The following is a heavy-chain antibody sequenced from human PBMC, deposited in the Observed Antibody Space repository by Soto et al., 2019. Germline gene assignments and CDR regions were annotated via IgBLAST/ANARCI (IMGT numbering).Heavy chain of an antibody. Sequence: EVQLVESGGGLVQPGRSLRLSCAASGFTFDDYAMHWVRQAPGQGLEWVSGISWDSGSIGYADSVKGRFTISRDNAKNSLYLQMNSLRAEDTALYYCAKDIVSEVGDSAAFDIWGQGTMVTVSS. CDR1: GFTFDDYA. CDR2: ISWDSGSI. CDR3: AKDIVSEVGDSAAFDI. D-gene: IGHD2-21*01. V-gene: IGHV3-9*01. J-gene: IGHJ3*02.